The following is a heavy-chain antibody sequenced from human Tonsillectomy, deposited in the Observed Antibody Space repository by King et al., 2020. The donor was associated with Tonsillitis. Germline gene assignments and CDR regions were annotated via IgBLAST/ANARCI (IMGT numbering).Heavy chain of an antibody. Sequence: VQLVESGGGLVQPGGSLRLSCAASGFTFSSYDMHWVRQGIGKGLEWVSSIGTAGDKYCPNSVKGRFTISRENVKNSLYLQMNSLRAGDTAVYYCERGGIAVAGTPGDAFDIWGQGTMVTVPS. CDR1: GFTFSSYD. CDR3: ERGGIAVAGTPGDAFDI. D-gene: IGHD6-19*01. V-gene: IGHV3-13*01. CDR2: IGTAGDK. J-gene: IGHJ3*02.